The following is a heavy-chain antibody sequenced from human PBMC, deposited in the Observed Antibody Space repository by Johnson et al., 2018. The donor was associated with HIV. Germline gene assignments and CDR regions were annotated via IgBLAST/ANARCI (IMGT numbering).Heavy chain of an antibody. Sequence: QMLLVESGGGVVQPGRSLRLSCAASGFTFSSYAMHWVRQAPGKGLEWVAVISFDGSNKYYADSVKGRFTISRANSKTTLYRQMNSLRAEDTAVYYCARGSYNFWSGEREAFDIWGQGTMVTVSS. CDR2: ISFDGSNK. CDR3: ARGSYNFWSGEREAFDI. CDR1: GFTFSSYA. D-gene: IGHD3-3*01. V-gene: IGHV3-30-3*01. J-gene: IGHJ3*02.